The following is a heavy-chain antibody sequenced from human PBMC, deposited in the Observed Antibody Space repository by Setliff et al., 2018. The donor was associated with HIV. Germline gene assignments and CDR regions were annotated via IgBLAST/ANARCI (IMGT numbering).Heavy chain of an antibody. D-gene: IGHD6-13*01. CDR3: AKEYHTAVTGTRVANYLDY. J-gene: IGHJ4*02. Sequence: GASVKVSCKASGYTFTNSFIHWVRQAPGQGLDYMGIINPSDGSTDYVEKFQGRVTMTRDTSTSTVYMEMSSLRSEDTAIYYCAKEYHTAVTGTRVANYLDYWGQGTLVTVSS. CDR2: INPSDGST. CDR1: GYTFTNSF. V-gene: IGHV1-46*01.